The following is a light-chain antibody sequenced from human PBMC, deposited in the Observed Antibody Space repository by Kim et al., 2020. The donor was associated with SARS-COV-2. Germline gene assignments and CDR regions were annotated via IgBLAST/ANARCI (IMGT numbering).Light chain of an antibody. CDR3: QQYGCPWT. Sequence: EIVLTQSPGTLSLSPGERATLSCRASQSVSSSYLAWYQQKPGQAPRLLIYGASSRATGIPDRFSGSGSGTDFTLTISRLEPEDFAVYYCQQYGCPWTFGQGTKVDIK. J-gene: IGKJ1*01. CDR1: QSVSSSY. V-gene: IGKV3-20*01. CDR2: GAS.